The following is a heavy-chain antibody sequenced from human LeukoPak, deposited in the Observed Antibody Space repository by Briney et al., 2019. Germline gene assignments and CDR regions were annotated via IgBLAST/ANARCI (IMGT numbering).Heavy chain of an antibody. CDR2: IYYSGST. CDR1: GGSISSYY. J-gene: IGHJ4*02. CDR3: ARIQYYYDSSGYYYFDY. V-gene: IGHV4-59*01. Sequence: SETLSLTCTVSGGSISSYYGSWIRQPPGKGLEWIGYIYYSGSTNYNPSLKSRVTISVDTSKNQFSLKLSSVTAADTAVYYCARIQYYYDSSGYYYFDYWGQGTLVTVSS. D-gene: IGHD3-22*01.